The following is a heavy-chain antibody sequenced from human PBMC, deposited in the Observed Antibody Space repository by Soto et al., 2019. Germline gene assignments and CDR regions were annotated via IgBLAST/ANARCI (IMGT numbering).Heavy chain of an antibody. Sequence: VQLVESGGGLVQPGGSLRLSCAASGFTFSSYSMNWVRQAPGKGLEWVSYISSSSSTIYYADSVKGRFTISRDNAKNSLYLQMNSLRAEDTAVYYCARDAPPDDYWGQGTLVTVSS. CDR3: ARDAPPDDY. J-gene: IGHJ4*02. CDR2: ISSSSSTI. CDR1: GFTFSSYS. V-gene: IGHV3-48*01.